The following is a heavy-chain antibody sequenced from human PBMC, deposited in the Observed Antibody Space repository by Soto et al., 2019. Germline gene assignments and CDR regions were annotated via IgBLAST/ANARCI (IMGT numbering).Heavy chain of an antibody. Sequence: EVQLLESGGGLVQPGGSLRLSCAASGLTFSSYAMSWVRQAPGKGLEWVSAISGSGGSTYYADSVKGRFTISRDNSKNTLYLQMNSLRAEDTAVYYCAKVGWGVTSYFDYWGQGTLVTVSS. CDR1: GLTFSSYA. CDR2: ISGSGGST. CDR3: AKVGWGVTSYFDY. J-gene: IGHJ4*02. V-gene: IGHV3-23*01. D-gene: IGHD3-10*01.